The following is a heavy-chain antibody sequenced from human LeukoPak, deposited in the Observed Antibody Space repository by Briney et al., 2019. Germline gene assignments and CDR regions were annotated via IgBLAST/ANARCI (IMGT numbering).Heavy chain of an antibody. CDR2: IYYSGST. J-gene: IGHJ4*02. D-gene: IGHD6-13*01. CDR3: ARSSSSWYIDY. V-gene: IGHV4-38-2*02. CDR1: GYSISSGYY. Sequence: SETLSLTCTVSGYSISSGYYWGWIRQPPGKGLEWIGSIYYSGSTYYNPSLKSRVTISVDTSKNQSSLKLSSVTAADTAVYYCARSSSSWYIDYWGQGTLVTVSS.